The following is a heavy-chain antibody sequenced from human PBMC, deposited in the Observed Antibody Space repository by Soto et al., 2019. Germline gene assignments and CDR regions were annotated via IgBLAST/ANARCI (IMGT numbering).Heavy chain of an antibody. V-gene: IGHV4-34*01. Sequence: VQLQQWGAGLLKPSETVSLTCAVYGGSFIGYYGTWIRQPPGKGLEWIGEINHSGSTNYNPSLKSRVTISADTSKNQFSLRLSSVTAADTAVYYCATLGHYDFWSGFRKGNWFDPWGQGTLVTVSS. CDR1: GGSFIGYY. J-gene: IGHJ5*02. D-gene: IGHD3-3*01. CDR3: ATLGHYDFWSGFRKGNWFDP. CDR2: INHSGST.